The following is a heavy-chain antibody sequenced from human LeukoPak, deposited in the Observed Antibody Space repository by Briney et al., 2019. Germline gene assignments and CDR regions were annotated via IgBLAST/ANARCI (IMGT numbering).Heavy chain of an antibody. D-gene: IGHD3-10*01. CDR3: ARDLGEWLDAFDI. J-gene: IGHJ3*02. CDR1: GDSISRSNYY. V-gene: IGHV4-39*07. CDR2: IYYSGST. Sequence: PSETLSLTCTVSGDSISRSNYYWGWIRQPPGKGLEWIGSIYYSGSTYYNPSLKSRVTISVDTSKNQFSLKLSSVTAADTAVYYCARDLGEWLDAFDIWGQGTMVTVSS.